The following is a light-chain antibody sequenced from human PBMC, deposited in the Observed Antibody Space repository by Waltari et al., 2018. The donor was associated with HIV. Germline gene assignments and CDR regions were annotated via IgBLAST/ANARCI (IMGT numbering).Light chain of an antibody. V-gene: IGLV3-25*03. Sequence: SYELTQPPSVSVSPGQTARITCSGDALPKQYAYWYQQKAGQAPVLVIYKDSERPSGIPERFSGFSSGTTVTLTISGVQAEDEADYYCESADSSLWVFGGGTKLTVL. J-gene: IGLJ3*02. CDR1: ALPKQY. CDR3: ESADSSLWV. CDR2: KDS.